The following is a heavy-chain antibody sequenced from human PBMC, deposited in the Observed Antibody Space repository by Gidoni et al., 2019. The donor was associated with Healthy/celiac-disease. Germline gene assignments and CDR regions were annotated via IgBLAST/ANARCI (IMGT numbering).Heavy chain of an antibody. CDR3: GRGRGGGDY. CDR2: MNPNSSET. CDR1: GYPFTSYE. J-gene: IGHJ4*02. Sequence: HVPLVLSGADVKTPRASVTVSCKASGYPFTSYEINWVRQATGQGPEWLGWMNPNSSETGYARKCQGRGTMTRKTAKSTAYMKLRSVRPEGEDGYNCGRGRGGGDYWGQGTLVTVSS. V-gene: IGHV1-8*01. D-gene: IGHD3-10*01.